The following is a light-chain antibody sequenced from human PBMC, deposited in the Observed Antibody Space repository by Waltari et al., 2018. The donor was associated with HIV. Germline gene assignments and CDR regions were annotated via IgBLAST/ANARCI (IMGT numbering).Light chain of an antibody. V-gene: IGLV2-23*01. CDR1: SSDVGSYTL. CDR3: CSYAGSSTPVV. J-gene: IGLJ2*01. Sequence: QSALTQPASVSGSPGQSITIPCTGTSSDVGSYTLVSWYQQHPGKAPKLMIYEGSKRPSGVSNRFSGSKSGNTASLTISGLQAEDEADYYCCSYAGSSTPVVFGGGTKLTVL. CDR2: EGS.